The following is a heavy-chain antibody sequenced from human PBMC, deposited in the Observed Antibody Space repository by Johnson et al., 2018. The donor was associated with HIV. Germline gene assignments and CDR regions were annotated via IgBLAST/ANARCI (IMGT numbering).Heavy chain of an antibody. J-gene: IGHJ3*02. CDR2: INPRPDSA. Sequence: VQLVESGGGEVRPGGSLRLSCVASGFSFDDYNMNWVRQAPGKGLEWVCGINPRPDSAACADSVKGRFTISRDNSKNTLYLQMNSLRAEDTAVYYCAKTEDAFDIWGQGTMVTVSS. CDR1: GFSFDDYN. CDR3: AKTEDAFDI. V-gene: IGHV3-20*04.